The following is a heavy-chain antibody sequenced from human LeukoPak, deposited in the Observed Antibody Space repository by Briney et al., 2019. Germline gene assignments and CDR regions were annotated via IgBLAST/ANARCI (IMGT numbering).Heavy chain of an antibody. CDR1: SGSISSGGYY. J-gene: IGHJ6*02. Sequence: PSETLSLTCTVSSGSISSGGYYWSWIRQHPGKGLEWIGYIYYSGSTYYNPSLKSRVTISVDTSKNQFSLKLSSVTAADTAVYYCASSSSEWLLFRSYYYYGMDVWGQGTTVTVSS. CDR2: IYYSGST. CDR3: ASSSSEWLLFRSYYYYGMDV. V-gene: IGHV4-31*03. D-gene: IGHD3-3*01.